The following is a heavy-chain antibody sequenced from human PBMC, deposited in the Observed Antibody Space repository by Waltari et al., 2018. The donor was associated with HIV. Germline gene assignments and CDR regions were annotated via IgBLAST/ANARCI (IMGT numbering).Heavy chain of an antibody. D-gene: IGHD1-26*01. Sequence: QVQLVQSGAEVKKPGASVKVSCKASGYTFTSYYMHWVRQAPGQGLEWMGIINPSGGSTSYAQKFQGRVTMTRDTSTSTVYMELSSLRSEDTAVYYCARAWVEGGSYGKYWFDPWGQGTLVTVSS. J-gene: IGHJ5*02. CDR1: GYTFTSYY. CDR3: ARAWVEGGSYGKYWFDP. V-gene: IGHV1-46*01. CDR2: INPSGGST.